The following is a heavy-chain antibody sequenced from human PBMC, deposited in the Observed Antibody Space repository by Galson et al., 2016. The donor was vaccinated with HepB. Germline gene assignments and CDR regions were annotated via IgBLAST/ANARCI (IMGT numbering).Heavy chain of an antibody. J-gene: IGHJ6*02. Sequence: SLRLSCAASGFTVSNNYMSWVRQAPGKGLEWVSVIYSGGSTYYADSVKGRFTISRDNSKNTLYLQMNSLRAEATAVYYCARETIVGATDYGMDVWGQGTTVTVAS. D-gene: IGHD1-26*01. V-gene: IGHV3-53*01. CDR1: GFTVSNNY. CDR3: ARETIVGATDYGMDV. CDR2: IYSGGST.